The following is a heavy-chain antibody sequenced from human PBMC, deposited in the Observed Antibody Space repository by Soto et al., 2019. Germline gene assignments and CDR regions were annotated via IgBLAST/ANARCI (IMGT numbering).Heavy chain of an antibody. V-gene: IGHV1-46*01. CDR3: ARWGVVVVAATGAFDI. Sequence: QVQLVQSGAEVKKPGASVKVSCKASGYTFTSYYMHWVRQAPGQGLEWMGIINPSGGSTSYAQKFQGRVTMTRDTSTSTVYMELISLRSEDTAVYYCARWGVVVVAATGAFDIWGQGTMVTVSS. J-gene: IGHJ3*02. CDR2: INPSGGST. CDR1: GYTFTSYY. D-gene: IGHD2-15*01.